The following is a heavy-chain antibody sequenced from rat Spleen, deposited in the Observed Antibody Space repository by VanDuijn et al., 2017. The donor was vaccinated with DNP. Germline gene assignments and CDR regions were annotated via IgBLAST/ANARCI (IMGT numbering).Heavy chain of an antibody. Sequence: EVRLQESGPGLVKPSQSLSLTCSVTGYSIPSDYWGWIRKFPGNKMEWIGHISYSGRATYNPSLKSRISITRDTSKNQFFLQLNSVTTEDTATYYCARWKIGPHYFDYWGQGVMVTVSS. D-gene: IGHD1-5*01. CDR2: ISYSGRA. CDR1: GYSIPSDY. V-gene: IGHV3-1*01. J-gene: IGHJ2*01. CDR3: ARWKIGPHYFDY.